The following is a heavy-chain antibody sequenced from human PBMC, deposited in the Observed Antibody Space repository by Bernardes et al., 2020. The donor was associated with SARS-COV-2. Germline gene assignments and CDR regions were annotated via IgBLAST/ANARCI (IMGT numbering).Heavy chain of an antibody. CDR1: GFTFSSYG. CDR2: ISYDGSNK. V-gene: IGHV3-30*03. J-gene: IGHJ4*02. Sequence: GGSLRLSCAASGFTFSSYGMHWVRQAPGKGLEWVAVISYDGSNKYYVDSVKGRFTISRDNSKNTLYLQMNSLRAEDTAVYYCARELLLVFSGWGQGTLVTVSS. CDR3: ARELLLVFSG. D-gene: IGHD2-15*01.